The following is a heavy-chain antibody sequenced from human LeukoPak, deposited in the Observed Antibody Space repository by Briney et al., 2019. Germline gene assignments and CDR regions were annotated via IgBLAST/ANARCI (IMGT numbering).Heavy chain of an antibody. J-gene: IGHJ4*02. CDR3: ARDFGDGATAFDY. CDR1: GGSISSGGYY. D-gene: IGHD3-3*01. Sequence: SQTLSLTCTVSGGSISSGGYYWSWIRQHPGKGLEWIGYICYSGSTYYNPSLKSRVTISVDTSKNQFSLKLSSVAAADTAVYYCARDFGDGATAFDYWGQGTLVTVSS. V-gene: IGHV4-31*03. CDR2: ICYSGST.